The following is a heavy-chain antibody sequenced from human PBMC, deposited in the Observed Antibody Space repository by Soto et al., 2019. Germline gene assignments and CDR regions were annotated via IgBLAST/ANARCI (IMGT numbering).Heavy chain of an antibody. CDR1: GFTFSSYG. J-gene: IGHJ4*02. CDR2: ISYDGSNK. CDR3: ARSPYSVSYLAYFDY. V-gene: IGHV3-30*03. D-gene: IGHD1-26*01. Sequence: QVQLVESGGGVVQPGRSLRLSCAASGFTFSSYGMHWVRQAPGKGLEWVAVISYDGSNKYYADSVKGRFTISRDNSKNTLYRQMNSLRAEDTAVYYCARSPYSVSYLAYFDYWGQGTLVTVSS.